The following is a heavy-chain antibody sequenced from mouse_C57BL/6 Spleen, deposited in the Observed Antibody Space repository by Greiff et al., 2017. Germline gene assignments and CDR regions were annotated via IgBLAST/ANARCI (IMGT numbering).Heavy chain of an antibody. V-gene: IGHV1-82*01. CDR3: ASERITTVGGFDY. J-gene: IGHJ2*01. CDR1: GYAFSSSW. CDR2: IYPGDGDT. D-gene: IGHD1-1*01. Sequence: VQLQQSGPELVKPGASVKISCTASGYAFSSSWMNWVKQRPGKGLEWMGRIYPGDGDTNYNGKFKGKATLTADKSSSTAYMQLSSLTSEDSAVYFCASERITTVGGFDYWGQGTTLTVSS.